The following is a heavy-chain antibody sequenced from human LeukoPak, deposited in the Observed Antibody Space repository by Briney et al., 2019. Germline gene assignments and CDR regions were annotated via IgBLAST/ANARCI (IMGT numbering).Heavy chain of an antibody. Sequence: GASVKVSCKASGYTFTGYYMHWVRQAPGQGLEWMGWMNPNSGNTGYAQKFQGRVTMTRNTSISTAYMELSSLRSEDTAVYYCARGDRGAFDIWGQGTMVTVSS. CDR2: MNPNSGNT. J-gene: IGHJ3*02. CDR1: GYTFTGYY. D-gene: IGHD2-15*01. V-gene: IGHV1-8*02. CDR3: ARGDRGAFDI.